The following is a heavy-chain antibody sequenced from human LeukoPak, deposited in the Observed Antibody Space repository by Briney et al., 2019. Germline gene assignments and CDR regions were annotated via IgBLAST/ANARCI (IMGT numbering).Heavy chain of an antibody. J-gene: IGHJ5*02. Sequence: PGGSLRLSCAASGFTFSDYGMHWVRQAPGKGLEWVAVIWYDGSNQYYAGSVEGRFTISRDNSKNTLYLQMNSLRAGDTAIYYCARDDGDVKRLDPWGQGTLVTVSS. CDR3: ARDDGDVKRLDP. CDR2: IWYDGSNQ. V-gene: IGHV3-33*01. CDR1: GFTFSDYG. D-gene: IGHD4-17*01.